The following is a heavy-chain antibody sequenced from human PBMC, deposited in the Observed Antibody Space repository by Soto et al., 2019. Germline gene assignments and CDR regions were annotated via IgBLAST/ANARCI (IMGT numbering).Heavy chain of an antibody. J-gene: IGHJ6*02. CDR1: GFTFSSYS. CDR3: ARGSHRSNSRSNYYYYYGMDV. D-gene: IGHD2-21*01. V-gene: IGHV3-21*04. CDR2: ISSSSSYI. Sequence: GGSLRLSCAASGFTFSSYSMNWVRQAPGKGLEWVSSISSSSSYIYYADSVKGRFTISRDNAKNSLYLQMNSLRAEDTAVYYCARGSHRSNSRSNYYYYYGMDVWGQGTTVTVSS.